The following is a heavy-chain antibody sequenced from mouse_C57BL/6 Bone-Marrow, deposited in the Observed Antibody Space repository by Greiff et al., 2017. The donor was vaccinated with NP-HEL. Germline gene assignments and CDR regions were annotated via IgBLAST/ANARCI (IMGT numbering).Heavy chain of an antibody. CDR1: GYTFTDYY. J-gene: IGHJ1*03. V-gene: IGHV1-26*01. D-gene: IGHD1-1*01. Sequence: EVKLQQSGPELVKPGASVKISCKASGYTFTDYYMNWVKQSHGKSLEWIGDINPNNGGTSYNQKFKGKATLTVDKSSSTAYMELRSLTSEDSAVYYCGSSREDWYFDVWGTGTTVTVSS. CDR3: GSSREDWYFDV. CDR2: INPNNGGT.